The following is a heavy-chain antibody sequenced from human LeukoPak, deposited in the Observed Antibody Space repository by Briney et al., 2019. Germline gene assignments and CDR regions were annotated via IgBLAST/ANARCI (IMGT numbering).Heavy chain of an antibody. Sequence: GGSLRLSCAASGFTFSSYTMNWVRPAPGKGLEWVSSISSSSRTTHYADSVEGRFTICRDNAKNSLYLQMNSLRAEDTAVYYCLRGDVRDYWGQGTLVTVSS. V-gene: IGHV3-21*01. CDR2: ISSSSRTT. CDR1: GFTFSSYT. J-gene: IGHJ4*02. D-gene: IGHD2-21*01. CDR3: LRGDVRDY.